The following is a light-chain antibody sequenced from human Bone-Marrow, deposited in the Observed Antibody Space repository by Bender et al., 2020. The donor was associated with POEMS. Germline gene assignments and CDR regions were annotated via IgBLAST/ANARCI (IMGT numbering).Light chain of an antibody. CDR1: SSGVGDYNL. J-gene: IGLJ3*02. V-gene: IGLV2-23*03. Sequence: QSALTQPASVSGSPGQSITISCTGTSSGVGDYNLVSWYQQHPGKAPKLMIYEGGKRPSGVSNRFSGSKSGYTASLTISGLQAEDEAYYFCCSYAGSSTFVVFGGGTKLTVL. CDR3: CSYAGSSTFVV. CDR2: EGG.